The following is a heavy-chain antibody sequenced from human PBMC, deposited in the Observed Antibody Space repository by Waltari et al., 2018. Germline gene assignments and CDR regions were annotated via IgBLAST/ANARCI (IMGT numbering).Heavy chain of an antibody. CDR3: AKGLDLFDY. CDR2: ISGSCMST. CDR1: GFNFSTYA. D-gene: IGHD6-19*01. V-gene: IGHV3-23*01. J-gene: IGHJ4*02. Sequence: EVQLLESGGGLVQPGGSLRLSCSASGFNFSTYAISWVRQSPEKGLEWVSGISGSCMSTYYADSVKGRFTISSDNSEKTLYLQMNSLRVEDTAVYYCAKGLDLFDYWGQGTLVTVSS.